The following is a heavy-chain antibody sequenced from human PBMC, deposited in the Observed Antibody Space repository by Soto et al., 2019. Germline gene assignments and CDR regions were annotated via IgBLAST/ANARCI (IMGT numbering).Heavy chain of an antibody. J-gene: IGHJ4*02. CDR1: GGSVSNKTYY. CDR3: ARTTAVPNTLRSRYFFDY. D-gene: IGHD4-17*01. CDR2: VYYSGTT. V-gene: IGHV4-61*01. Sequence: QVQLQESGPGLLKPSETLSLTCSVSGGSVSNKTYYWSWIRQPPGKRLEWIGYVYYSGTTNYNPSLKRRVTISVDLSKNQFSLRLSSVTTADTALYSCARTTAVPNTLRSRYFFDYWGQGTLVTVSS.